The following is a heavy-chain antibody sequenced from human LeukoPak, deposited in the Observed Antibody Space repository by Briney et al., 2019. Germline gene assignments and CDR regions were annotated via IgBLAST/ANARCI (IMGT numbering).Heavy chain of an antibody. V-gene: IGHV4-59*01. J-gene: IGHJ4*02. CDR2: IFYSGST. D-gene: IGHD5-12*01. Sequence: SETLSLTCNVSGGSMSNIYYWGWIRQPPGKGLEWIGYIFYSGSTNYNPSLKSRVTISVDTSKNQFSLKLSSVTAADTAVYYCARTYSGYGSIDYWGQGTLVTVSS. CDR3: ARTYSGYGSIDY. CDR1: GGSMSNIYY.